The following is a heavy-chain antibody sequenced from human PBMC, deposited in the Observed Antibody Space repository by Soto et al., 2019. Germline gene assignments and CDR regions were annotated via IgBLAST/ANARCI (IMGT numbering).Heavy chain of an antibody. J-gene: IGHJ4*02. CDR2: ISTYNGNT. D-gene: IGHD3-16*01. Sequence: ASVKVSCKARGYTFTTHGISWVRQAPGQGLEWTGWISTYNGNTHSAQSFQDRVTMTTDTSTNTAHMELRSLRFDDTAVYYCARDLGWRSATVHLDYWGQGALVTVSS. V-gene: IGHV1-18*01. CDR1: GYTFTTHG. CDR3: ARDLGWRSATVHLDY.